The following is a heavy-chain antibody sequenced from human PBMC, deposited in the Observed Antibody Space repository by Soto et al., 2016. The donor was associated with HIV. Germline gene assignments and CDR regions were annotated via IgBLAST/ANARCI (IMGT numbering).Heavy chain of an antibody. CDR2: INSDGSAI. CDR3: ARNWDGYSSAWLRFSNYFDY. D-gene: IGHD6-19*01. Sequence: EVQLVESGGGLVQPGGSLRLSCAASGFTFSRYWMHWVRQAPGKGLVWVSRINSDGSAITYADSVKGRFTISRDNTKNTLYLQMNSLRAEDTAVYYCARNWDGYSSAWLRFSNYFDYWGQGILVTVSS. V-gene: IGHV3-74*01. J-gene: IGHJ4*02. CDR1: GFTFSRYW.